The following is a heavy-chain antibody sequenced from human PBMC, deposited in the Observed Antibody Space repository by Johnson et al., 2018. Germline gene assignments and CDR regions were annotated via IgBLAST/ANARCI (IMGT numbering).Heavy chain of an antibody. D-gene: IGHD4-23*01. CDR3: TKGRHIWSDGNYALDV. CDR2: ISGSGSSA. CDR1: GFTFNTFP. V-gene: IGHV3-23*04. Sequence: VQLVQSGGGLVQPGGSLRLSCAASGFTFNTFPMTWVRQTPGKGLEWVSSISGSGSSAYYADSVRGRFTISRDNSKIIFFLQMNTLRADDTALYYCTKGRHIWSDGNYALDVWGQGTLVTVSS. J-gene: IGHJ3*01.